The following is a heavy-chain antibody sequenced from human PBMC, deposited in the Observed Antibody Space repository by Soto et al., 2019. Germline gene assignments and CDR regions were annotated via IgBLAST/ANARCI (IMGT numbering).Heavy chain of an antibody. CDR2: IYYST. D-gene: IGHD3-16*02. CDR1: GGSISSGGYY. V-gene: IGHV4-31*03. Sequence: QVQLQESGPGLVKPSQTLSLTCTVSGGSISSGGYYWSWIRQHPGKGLEWIGYIYYSTYYNPSLTSRVTISVDTAKNQFSLKLSSVTAADTAVYYCARDYRASYPAYDCYGRDVWGQGTTVTVSS. CDR3: ARDYRASYPAYDCYGRDV. J-gene: IGHJ6*02.